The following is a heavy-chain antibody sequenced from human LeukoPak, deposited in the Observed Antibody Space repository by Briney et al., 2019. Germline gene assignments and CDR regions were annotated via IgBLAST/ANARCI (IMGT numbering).Heavy chain of an antibody. D-gene: IGHD2-2*01. CDR3: ARDSGYQLLANWFDP. Sequence: SETLSLTCTVSGGSISSYYGSWIRQPPGKGLEWIGYIYYSGNTNYNPSLKSRVTISVDTSKSQFSLRLSSVTAADTAVYYCARDSGYQLLANWFDPWGQGTLVTVSS. V-gene: IGHV4-59*01. CDR1: GGSISSYY. CDR2: IYYSGNT. J-gene: IGHJ5*02.